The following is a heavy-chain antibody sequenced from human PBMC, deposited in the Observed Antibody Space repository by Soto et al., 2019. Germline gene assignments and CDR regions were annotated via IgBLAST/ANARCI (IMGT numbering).Heavy chain of an antibody. D-gene: IGHD3-3*01. J-gene: IGHJ5*02. Sequence: PSETLSLTCTVSGGSISSYYWSWIRQPPGKGLEWIGYIYYSGSTNYNPSLKSRVTISVDTSKNQFSLKLSSVTAADTAVYYCARDRSFWSGYSFDPWGQGTLVTVS. CDR3: ARDRSFWSGYSFDP. CDR2: IYYSGST. V-gene: IGHV4-59*01. CDR1: GGSISSYY.